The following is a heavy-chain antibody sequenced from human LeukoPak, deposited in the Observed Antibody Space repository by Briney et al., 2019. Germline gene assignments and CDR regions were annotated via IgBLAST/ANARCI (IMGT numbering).Heavy chain of an antibody. J-gene: IGHJ6*03. D-gene: IGHD6-19*01. CDR1: GGSISSSRYY. V-gene: IGHV4-39*01. CDR3: ARNIAVAGRGDYMDV. CDR2: LYYSGNT. Sequence: PSETLSLTCTVSGGSISSSRYYGGWIRQPPGKGLEWIGSLYYSGNTYYNPSLKSRVTISVDTSKNQFSLKLSSVTAADTAVYYCARNIAVAGRGDYMDVWGKGTTVTIPS.